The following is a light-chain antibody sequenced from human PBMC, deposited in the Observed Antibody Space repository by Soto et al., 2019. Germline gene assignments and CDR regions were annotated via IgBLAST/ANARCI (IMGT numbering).Light chain of an antibody. Sequence: QSALTHPASVSGSPGQSITISCTGTSSDVGRYNLVSWYQHHPGKAPKIMIYEVTKRPSGVSNRFSGSKSGNTASLTISGLQAEDEADYYCCSYAGTSTYVFGTGTKVTVL. J-gene: IGLJ1*01. CDR2: EVT. V-gene: IGLV2-23*02. CDR3: CSYAGTSTYV. CDR1: SSDVGRYNL.